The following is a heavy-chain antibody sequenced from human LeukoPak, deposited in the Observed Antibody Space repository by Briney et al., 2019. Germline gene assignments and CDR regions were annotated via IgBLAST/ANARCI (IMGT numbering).Heavy chain of an antibody. V-gene: IGHV4-34*01. CDR3: AGLFRYDFWSGYWSYFDY. CDR1: GGSFSGYY. CDR2: INHSGST. J-gene: IGHJ4*02. Sequence: SETLSLTCAVYGGSFSGYYWSWIRQPPGKGLEWIGEINHSGSTNYNPSLKSRVTISVDTSKNQFSLKLSSVTAADTAVYYCAGLFRYDFWSGYWSYFDYWGQGTLVTVSS. D-gene: IGHD3-3*01.